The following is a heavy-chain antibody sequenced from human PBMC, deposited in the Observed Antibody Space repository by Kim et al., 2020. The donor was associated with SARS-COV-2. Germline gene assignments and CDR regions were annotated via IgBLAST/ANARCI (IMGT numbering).Heavy chain of an antibody. D-gene: IGHD3-3*01. J-gene: IGHJ6*02. CDR3: ARVLRPFTIFGVVTLKQDYYYYGMDV. V-gene: IGHV1-69*13. CDR2: IIPIFGTA. Sequence: SVKVSCKASGGTFSSYAISWVRQAPGQGLEWMGGIIPIFGTANYAQKFQGRVTITADESTSTAYMELSSLRSEDTAVYYCARVLRPFTIFGVVTLKQDYYYYGMDVWGQGTTVTVSS. CDR1: GGTFSSYA.